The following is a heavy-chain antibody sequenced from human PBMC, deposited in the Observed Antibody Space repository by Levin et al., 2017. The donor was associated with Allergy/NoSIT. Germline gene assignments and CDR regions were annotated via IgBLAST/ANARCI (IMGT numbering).Heavy chain of an antibody. CDR3: ARNHAWYGAGYFDY. J-gene: IGHJ4*02. Sequence: SETLSLTCTVSGGSINSSSYYWGWIRQPPGKGLEWIGSIFYSGRTNYNPSLKSRVTISVDTSKNQFSLKLSSVTAADTAVYYCARNHAWYGAGYFDYWGQGTLVSVSS. CDR2: IFYSGRT. D-gene: IGHD3-10*01. V-gene: IGHV4-39*01. CDR1: GGSINSSSYY.